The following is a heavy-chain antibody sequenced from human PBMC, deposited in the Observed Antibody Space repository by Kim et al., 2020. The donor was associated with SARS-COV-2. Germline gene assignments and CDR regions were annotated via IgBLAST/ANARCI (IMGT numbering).Heavy chain of an antibody. V-gene: IGHV4-59*01. CDR2: IYNSGST. CDR1: GGSISTYY. J-gene: IGHJ5*02. CDR3: ARDARYGGWFDP. D-gene: IGHD5-18*01. Sequence: ETLSLTCTVSGGSISTYYWSWIRQSPGKGLEWIGYIYNSGSTNYNPSLKSRVTISVDTSKNQFSLKLSSVTAADTAVYYCARDARYGGWFDPWGQGTLVTVSS.